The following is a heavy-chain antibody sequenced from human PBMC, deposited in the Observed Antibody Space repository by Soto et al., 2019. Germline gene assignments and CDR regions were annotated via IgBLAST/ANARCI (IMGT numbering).Heavy chain of an antibody. CDR2: IYYSGST. J-gene: IGHJ6*02. Sequence: PSETLSLTCTVSGGSISSHYWSWIRQPPGQGLEWIGYIYYSGSTNYNPSLKSRVTISVDTSKNQFSLRLSSVTAADTAVYYCARVMVYAIVKGYYGMDVWGQGTTVTVSS. CDR3: ARVMVYAIVKGYYGMDV. V-gene: IGHV4-59*11. CDR1: GGSISSHY. D-gene: IGHD2-8*01.